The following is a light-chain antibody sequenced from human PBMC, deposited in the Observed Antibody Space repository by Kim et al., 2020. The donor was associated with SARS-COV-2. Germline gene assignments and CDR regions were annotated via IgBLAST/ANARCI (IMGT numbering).Light chain of an antibody. CDR1: KLGDKY. V-gene: IGLV3-1*01. Sequence: VAPGQTASITCSGDKLGDKYACWYQQKPGQSPVLVIYQDSKRPSGIPERFFGSNSGNTATLTISGTQAMDEADYYCQAWDSSTVVFGGGTQLTVL. J-gene: IGLJ2*01. CDR3: QAWDSSTVV. CDR2: QDS.